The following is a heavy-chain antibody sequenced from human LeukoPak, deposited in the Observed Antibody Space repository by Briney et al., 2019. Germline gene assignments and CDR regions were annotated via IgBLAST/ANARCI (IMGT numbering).Heavy chain of an antibody. CDR2: ISAYNGNT. D-gene: IGHD6-6*01. CDR1: GYTFTSYG. J-gene: IGHJ4*02. V-gene: IGHV1-18*01. Sequence: ASVKVSCKASGYTFTSYGISWVRQAPGQGLEWMGWISAYNGNTNYAQKLQGRVTMTTDTSTSTAYMELRSLRSDDTAVYYCVRDQPIAARRSWDYWGQGTLVTVSS. CDR3: VRDQPIAARRSWDY.